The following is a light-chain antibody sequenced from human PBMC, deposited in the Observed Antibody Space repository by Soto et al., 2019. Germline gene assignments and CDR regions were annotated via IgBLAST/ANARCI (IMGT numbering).Light chain of an antibody. CDR2: AAS. V-gene: IGKV1-39*01. Sequence: DIQMTQSPSSLSASVGDRVTITCRASQSISSYLNWYQQKPGKAPKLLIYAASSLQSGVPSRFSGSGSGTDFTLTISSLQPEDFGTYYCQQSYSTLALTFGGGTKVEIK. CDR1: QSISSY. CDR3: QQSYSTLALT. J-gene: IGKJ4*01.